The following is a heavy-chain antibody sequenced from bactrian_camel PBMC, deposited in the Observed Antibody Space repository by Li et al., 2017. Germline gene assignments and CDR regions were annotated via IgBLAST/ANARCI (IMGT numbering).Heavy chain of an antibody. CDR1: GTTYSGHC. CDR3: AADKTELRSLIVAGGRTFPPLLSY. D-gene: IGHD6*01. Sequence: LVESGGGSVEAGGPLRLDWAASGTTYSGHCMGWFRQVPGKRRERVAALDSDGAASYADSVKGRFIVAKGSAKNTLDLQMNSLKPEDTAMYYCAADKTELRSLIVAGGRTFPPLLSYWGQGTQVTVS. J-gene: IGHJ4*01. CDR2: LDSDGAA. V-gene: IGHV3S9*01.